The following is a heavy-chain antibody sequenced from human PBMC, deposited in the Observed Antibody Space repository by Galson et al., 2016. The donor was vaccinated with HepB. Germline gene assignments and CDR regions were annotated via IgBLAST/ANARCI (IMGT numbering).Heavy chain of an antibody. J-gene: IGHJ4*02. V-gene: IGHV3-30-3*01. Sequence: SLRLSCAASGFTFSHYAIHWVRQAPGKGLEWVAVISYVGSNKYYADSVKGRFTISRDDSKNTLYLQMNSLRAEDTAVYYCAREGSYGDYSFDYWGQGALVTVSS. D-gene: IGHD4-17*01. CDR2: ISYVGSNK. CDR3: AREGSYGDYSFDY. CDR1: GFTFSHYA.